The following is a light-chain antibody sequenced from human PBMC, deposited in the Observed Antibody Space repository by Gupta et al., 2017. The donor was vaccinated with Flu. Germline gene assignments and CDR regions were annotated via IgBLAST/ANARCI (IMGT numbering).Light chain of an antibody. CDR1: SSDIGNSY. J-gene: IGLJ1*01. V-gene: IGLV1-51*01. CDR3: GTWDSSLGSEV. CDR2: DNK. Sequence: QSVLTQPPSVSAAPGQKVTISCSGSSSDIGNSYVSWYQQLPGAAPRLLIYDNKRRPSGTPDRFSASKSGTSATLDITGLQTGDEADYYCGTWDSSLGSEVFGTGTKVTVL.